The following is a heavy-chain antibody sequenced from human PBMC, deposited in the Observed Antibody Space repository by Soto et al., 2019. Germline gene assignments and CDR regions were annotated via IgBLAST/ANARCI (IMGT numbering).Heavy chain of an antibody. CDR1: GGAISGYF. V-gene: IGHV4-59*01. CDR3: ARHYSSGTYPLDH. D-gene: IGHD3-10*01. CDR2: IYYDGST. J-gene: IGHJ5*02. Sequence: SETLSLTCTVSGGAISGYFWSWIRQSPGKGLEWIAYIYYDGSTSYNPSFKSRVRVSVDTPGNQFSLSLGSLTAADTAIYYCARHYSSGTYPLDHWGQGILVTVSS.